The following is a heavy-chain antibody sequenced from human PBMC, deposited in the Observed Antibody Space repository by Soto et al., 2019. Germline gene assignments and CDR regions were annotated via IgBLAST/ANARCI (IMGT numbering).Heavy chain of an antibody. CDR2: INTDGSFT. V-gene: IGHV3-74*01. CDR1: GFTFSSYW. CDR3: ARDDVSCSGCRCYEVAMDV. D-gene: IGHD2-15*01. Sequence: PGGSLRLSCSASGFTFSSYWMHWVRQAPGKGLVGVSRINTDGSFTNYADSVKGRFTISRDNTKNTLYLQMNSLRAEDTAVYYCARDDVSCSGCRCYEVAMDVWGKRTTVTVSS. J-gene: IGHJ6*03.